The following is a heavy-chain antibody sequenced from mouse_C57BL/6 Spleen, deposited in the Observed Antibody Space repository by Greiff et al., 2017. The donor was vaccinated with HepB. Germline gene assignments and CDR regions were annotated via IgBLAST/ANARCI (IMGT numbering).Heavy chain of an antibody. CDR3: ARGTTVVETWFAY. Sequence: QVQLQQPGAELVKPGASVKLSCKASGYTFTSYWMHWVKQRPGQGLEWIGMIHPNSGSTNYNEKFKSKATLTVDKSSSTADMQLSSLASEDSAVYYCARGTTVVETWFAYWGQGTLVTVSA. J-gene: IGHJ3*01. D-gene: IGHD1-1*01. CDR2: IHPNSGST. V-gene: IGHV1-64*01. CDR1: GYTFTSYW.